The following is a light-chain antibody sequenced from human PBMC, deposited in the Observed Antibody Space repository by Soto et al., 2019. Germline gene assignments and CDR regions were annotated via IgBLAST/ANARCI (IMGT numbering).Light chain of an antibody. CDR2: DVT. CDR3: CSYAGSLSFV. Sequence: QSVLTQPRSVSGSPGQSVSISCTGTSSDVGGYNYVSWYQHHPGKAPKLMIYDVTKRPSGVPDRFSGSKSGNTASLTISGLQAEDEADYYCCSYAGSLSFVFGTGTKV. V-gene: IGLV2-11*01. J-gene: IGLJ1*01. CDR1: SSDVGGYNY.